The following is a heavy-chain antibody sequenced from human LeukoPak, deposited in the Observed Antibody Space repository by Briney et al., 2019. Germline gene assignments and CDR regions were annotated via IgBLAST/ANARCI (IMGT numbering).Heavy chain of an antibody. CDR1: GYTFTSNY. Sequence: VASVKVSCKAFGYTFTSNYMHWVRQAPGQGPEWMGVISPSGGSTTYAQKFQGRVTLTRGMSTSTDYLELSSLRSEDTAVYYCARDNSVRDEAWWFSPWGQGTLVTVSS. V-gene: IGHV1-46*01. D-gene: IGHD5-24*01. J-gene: IGHJ5*02. CDR3: ARDNSVRDEAWWFSP. CDR2: ISPSGGST.